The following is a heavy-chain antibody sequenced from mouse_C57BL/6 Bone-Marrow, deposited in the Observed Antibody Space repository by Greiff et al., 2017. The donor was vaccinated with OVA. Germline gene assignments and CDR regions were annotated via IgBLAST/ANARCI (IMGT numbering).Heavy chain of an antibody. CDR1: GFSLTSYG. CDR3: AKTYYGSSYCDD. D-gene: IGHD1-1*01. V-gene: IGHV2-5*01. CDR2: IWRGGST. J-gene: IGHJ2*01. Sequence: QVQLKESGPGLVQPSQSLSITCTVSGFSLTSYGVHWVRQSPGKGLEWLGVIWRGGSTDYNAAFMSRLSITKDNSKSQVFFKMNSLQADDTAIYYGAKTYYGSSYCDDWGQGTTLTVSS.